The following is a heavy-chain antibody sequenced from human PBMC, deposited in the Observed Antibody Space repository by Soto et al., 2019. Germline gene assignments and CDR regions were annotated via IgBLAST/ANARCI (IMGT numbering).Heavy chain of an antibody. D-gene: IGHD2-21*02. J-gene: IGHJ4*02. V-gene: IGHV3-23*01. CDR2: IGASGDIT. CDR3: AKDDFTDRGDDYFDY. Sequence: PGGSRGRGWAASGFSFTNFGMSWVRQAPGKGLEWVAGIGASGDITWYADSVKGRLSISRDNSKNTLYLQLNSLRFEDTAVYYCAKDDFTDRGDDYFDYWGPGTLVTFSS. CDR1: GFSFTNFG.